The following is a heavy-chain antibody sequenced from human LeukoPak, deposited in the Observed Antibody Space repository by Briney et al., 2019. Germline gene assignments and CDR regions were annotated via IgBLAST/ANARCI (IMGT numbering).Heavy chain of an antibody. J-gene: IGHJ4*02. CDR3: AKDTRYYDSSGYYRLDY. Sequence: GGPLRLSCAASGFLFSIYAMRWVRESPRKGGEWVSYLSGSGSTTYCADSVKGRFTISRDSSKNALYLQMNSLRAEETAVYYCAKDTRYYDSSGYYRLDYWGQGTLVTVSS. V-gene: IGHV3-23*01. D-gene: IGHD3-22*01. CDR2: LSGSGSTT. CDR1: GFLFSIYA.